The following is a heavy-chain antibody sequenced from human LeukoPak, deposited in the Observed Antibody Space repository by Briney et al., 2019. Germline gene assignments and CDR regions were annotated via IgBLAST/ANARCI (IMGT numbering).Heavy chain of an antibody. J-gene: IGHJ3*02. V-gene: IGHV1-2*02. CDR3: ARERGTLAVAGDAFDT. Sequence: ASVKVSCKASGYTFTGYYMHWVRQAPGEGLEWMGWINPNSGGTKYAQKFQGRVTMTRDTSINTAYMEVRRLTSDDTAVYYCARERGTLAVAGDAFDTWGQGTMATVSS. CDR1: GYTFTGYY. CDR2: INPNSGGT. D-gene: IGHD6-19*01.